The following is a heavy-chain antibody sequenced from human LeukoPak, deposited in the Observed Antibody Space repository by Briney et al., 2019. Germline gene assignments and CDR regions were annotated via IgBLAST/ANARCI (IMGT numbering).Heavy chain of an antibody. D-gene: IGHD3-3*01. V-gene: IGHV4-4*07. CDR2: IYTSGST. Sequence: RSSETLSLTCTVSGGSISRYYWSWIRQPAGKGLEWIGRIYTSGSTNYNPSLKSRVTISVDTSKNQFSLKLSSVTAADTAVYYCAREEYDFWSGYLHHPTYYFDYWGQGTLVTVSS. CDR1: GGSISRYY. CDR3: AREEYDFWSGYLHHPTYYFDY. J-gene: IGHJ4*02.